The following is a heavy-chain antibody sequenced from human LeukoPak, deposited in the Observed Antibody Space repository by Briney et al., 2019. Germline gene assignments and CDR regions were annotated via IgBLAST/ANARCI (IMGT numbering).Heavy chain of an antibody. CDR2: IIPIFGTA. Sequence: SVKVSCKASGYTFTDYYMHWVRQAPGQGLEWMGGIIPIFGTANYAQKFQGRVTITADESTSTAYMELSSLRSEDTAVYYCARGWGAFDIWGQGTMVTVSS. CDR3: ARGWGAFDI. D-gene: IGHD7-27*01. CDR1: GYTFTDYY. V-gene: IGHV1-69*13. J-gene: IGHJ3*02.